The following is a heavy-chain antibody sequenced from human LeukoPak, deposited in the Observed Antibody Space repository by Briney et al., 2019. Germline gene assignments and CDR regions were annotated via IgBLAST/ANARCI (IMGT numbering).Heavy chain of an antibody. Sequence: ASVKVSCKVSGYTLTELSMHWVRQAPGKGLEWMGGSDPEDGETIYAQKFQGRVTMTTDTSTSTAYMELRSLRSDDTAVYYCARAAGYLAVYGMDVWGQGTTVTVSS. CDR3: ARAAGYLAVYGMDV. CDR1: GYTLTELS. D-gene: IGHD3-9*01. V-gene: IGHV1-24*01. CDR2: SDPEDGET. J-gene: IGHJ6*02.